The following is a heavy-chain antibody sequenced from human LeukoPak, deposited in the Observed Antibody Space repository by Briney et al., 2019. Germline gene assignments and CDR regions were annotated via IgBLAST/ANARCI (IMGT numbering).Heavy chain of an antibody. CDR3: ATRGSYGYAFDI. Sequence: GASVKVSCKASGYTFTSYDINWVRQATGQGLEWMGWMNPNSGNTGYAQKFQGRVTMTRNTSISTAYTELSSLRSEDTAVYYCATRGSYGYAFDIWGQGTMVTVSS. CDR2: MNPNSGNT. D-gene: IGHD1-26*01. J-gene: IGHJ3*02. CDR1: GYTFTSYD. V-gene: IGHV1-8*01.